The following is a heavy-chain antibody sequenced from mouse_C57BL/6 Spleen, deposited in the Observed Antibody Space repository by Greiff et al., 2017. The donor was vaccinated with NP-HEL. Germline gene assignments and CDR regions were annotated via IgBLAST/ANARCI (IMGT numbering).Heavy chain of an antibody. J-gene: IGHJ2*01. CDR1: GYTFTSYT. CDR3: ARSSGLLPFDY. Sequence: QVQLQQSGAELARPGASVKMSCKASGYTFTSYTMHWVKQRPGQGLEWIGYINPSSGYTKYNQKFKDKATLTADKSSSTAYMQLSSLTSEDSAVYYCARSSGLLPFDYWGQGTTLTVSS. V-gene: IGHV1-4*01. D-gene: IGHD2-3*01. CDR2: INPSSGYT.